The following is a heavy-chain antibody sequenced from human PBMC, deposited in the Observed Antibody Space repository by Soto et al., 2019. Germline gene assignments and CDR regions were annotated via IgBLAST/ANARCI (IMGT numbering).Heavy chain of an antibody. CDR2: ISAYNGNT. Sequence: ASVKVSCKASGYAFTTYGFSWVRQAPGQGLEWMGWISAYNGNTNYAQKFQGRVTLTTDTSTSTAYMELRSLRSDDTAVYYCARDSHYEILTGYYNVAPYGLDVWGQGTTVTVSS. D-gene: IGHD3-9*01. CDR3: ARDSHYEILTGYYNVAPYGLDV. CDR1: GYAFTTYG. J-gene: IGHJ6*02. V-gene: IGHV1-18*01.